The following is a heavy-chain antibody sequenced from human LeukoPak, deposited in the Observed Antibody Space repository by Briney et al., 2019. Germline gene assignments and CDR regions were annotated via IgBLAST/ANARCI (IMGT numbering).Heavy chain of an antibody. Sequence: AGASLRLSCAASGFTFSSYEMNWVRRAPGKGLEWVSHIGNRGTTIFYADSVKGRFTISRDNAKNSLSLQMNSLRAEDAAIYYCARGDRLTTLDCWGQGTLVTVS. V-gene: IGHV3-48*03. CDR3: ARGDRLTTLDC. CDR1: GFTFSSYE. D-gene: IGHD3-16*01. J-gene: IGHJ4*02. CDR2: IGNRGTTI.